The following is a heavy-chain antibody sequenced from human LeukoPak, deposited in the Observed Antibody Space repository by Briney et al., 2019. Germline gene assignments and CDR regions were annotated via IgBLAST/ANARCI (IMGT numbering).Heavy chain of an antibody. V-gene: IGHV3-15*01. Sequence: GGSLRLSCAASGFTFSNAWMSWVRQAPGKGLEWVGRIKSKTDGGTTDYAAPVKGRFTISRDDSKNTLYLQMNSLKTEGTAVYYCITFSMIVVVITDWGQGTLVTVSS. CDR3: ITFSMIVVVITD. D-gene: IGHD3-22*01. CDR2: IKSKTDGGTT. CDR1: GFTFSNAW. J-gene: IGHJ4*02.